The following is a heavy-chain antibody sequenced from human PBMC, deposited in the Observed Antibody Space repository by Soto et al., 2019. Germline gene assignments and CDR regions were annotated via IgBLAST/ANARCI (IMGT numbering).Heavy chain of an antibody. J-gene: IGHJ4*02. CDR1: GFTFTRYS. Sequence: LRLSCAASGFTFTRYSMNWVRQAPGKGLEWVSSISSTTNYIYYGDSMKGRFTISRDNAKNSLYLEMNSLRAEDTAVCYCARESEDLTSNFDYWGQGTLVTVSS. V-gene: IGHV3-21*06. CDR3: ARESEDLTSNFDY. CDR2: ISSTTNYI.